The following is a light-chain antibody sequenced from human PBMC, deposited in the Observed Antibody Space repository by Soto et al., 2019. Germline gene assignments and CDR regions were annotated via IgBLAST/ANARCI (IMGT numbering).Light chain of an antibody. V-gene: IGKV1-33*01. CDR2: DAS. Sequence: DIQMTQSPSSLSASVGDRVTITCQASQDTSNYLNWYQQKPGKAPKLLIFDASNLETGVPSGFSGSGSGTDFNLTISSLQPEDIATYYCQQYDSLPRTFGQGTKVDIK. CDR1: QDTSNY. CDR3: QQYDSLPRT. J-gene: IGKJ1*01.